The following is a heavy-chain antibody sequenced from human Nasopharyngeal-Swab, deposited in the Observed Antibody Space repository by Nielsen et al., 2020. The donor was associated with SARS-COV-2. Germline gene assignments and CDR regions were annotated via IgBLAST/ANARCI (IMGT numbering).Heavy chain of an antibody. D-gene: IGHD2/OR15-2a*01. CDR3: ARGYPRIGDYYYGMDV. J-gene: IGHJ6*02. Sequence: WIRQPPGKGLEWIGEINHSGSTNYNPSLKSRVTTSVDTSKNQFSLKLSSVTAADTAVYYCARGYPRIGDYYYGMDVWGQGTTVTVSS. V-gene: IGHV4-34*01. CDR2: INHSGST.